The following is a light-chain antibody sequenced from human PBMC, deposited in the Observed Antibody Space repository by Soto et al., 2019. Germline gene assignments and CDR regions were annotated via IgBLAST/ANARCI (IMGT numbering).Light chain of an antibody. Sequence: DIVLTQSPGTLSLSPGERATLSCRASQRISSNYLGWYQQKPGQAPRLLIYAASSRATGIPDRFSGSGSGTDFTLTISRLEPEDFATYYCLQDHDYQWTFGQGTKLEIK. CDR3: LQDHDYQWT. J-gene: IGKJ2*02. CDR2: AAS. V-gene: IGKV3-20*01. CDR1: QRISSNY.